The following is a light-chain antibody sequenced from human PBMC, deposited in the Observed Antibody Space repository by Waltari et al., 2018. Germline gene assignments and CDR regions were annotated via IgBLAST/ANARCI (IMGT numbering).Light chain of an antibody. CDR1: KLGDKY. CDR2: HDA. V-gene: IGLV3-1*01. CDR3: QAWDISTYVV. Sequence: SYELTQPPSVSVSSGQTASITCSGDKLGDKYASWYQQRPGQSPVLVIYHDAQRPSGIPERFSGSNSGHTATLTIRGTQAMDEADYYCQAWDISTYVVFGGGTKLTVL. J-gene: IGLJ2*01.